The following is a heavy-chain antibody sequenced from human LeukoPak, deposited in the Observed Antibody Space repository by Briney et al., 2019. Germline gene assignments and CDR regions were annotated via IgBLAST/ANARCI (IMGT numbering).Heavy chain of an antibody. CDR2: ISSSSYI. J-gene: IGHJ4*02. V-gene: IGHV3-21*01. CDR1: GFTFSSYS. Sequence: GGSLRLSCAASGFTFSSYSMNWVRQAPGKGLEWVSSISSSSYIYYADSVKGRFTISRDNAKNSLYLQMNSLRAEDTAVYYCASDDGYSNRKTDYWGQGTLVTVSS. D-gene: IGHD4-11*01. CDR3: ASDDGYSNRKTDY.